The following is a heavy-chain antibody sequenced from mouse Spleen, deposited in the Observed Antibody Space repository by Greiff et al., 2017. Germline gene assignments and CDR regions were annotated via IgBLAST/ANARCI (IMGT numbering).Heavy chain of an antibody. V-gene: IGHV1-5*01. CDR2: IYPGNSDT. CDR3: TREYLYYGSSPWFAY. D-gene: IGHD1-1*01. CDR1: GYTFTSYW. J-gene: IGHJ3*01. Sequence: VQLQQSGTVLARPGASVKMSCKTSGYTFTSYWMHWVKQRPGQGLEWIGAIYPGNSDTSYNQKFKGKAKLTAVTSASTAYMELSSLTNEDSAVYYCTREYLYYGSSPWFAYWGQGTLVTVSA.